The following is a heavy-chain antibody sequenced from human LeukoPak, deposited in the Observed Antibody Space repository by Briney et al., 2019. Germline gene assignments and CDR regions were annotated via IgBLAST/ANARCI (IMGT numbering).Heavy chain of an antibody. CDR3: ERGGRGYSYGLFDY. D-gene: IGHD5-18*01. J-gene: IGHJ4*02. CDR2: INHSGST. V-gene: IGHV4-34*01. Sequence: SETLSLTCAVYGGSFSGYYWSWIRQPPGKGLEWIGEINHSGSTNYNPSLKSRVTISVDTSKNQFSLKLSSVTAADTAVYYCERGGRGYSYGLFDYWGQGTLVTVSS. CDR1: GGSFSGYY.